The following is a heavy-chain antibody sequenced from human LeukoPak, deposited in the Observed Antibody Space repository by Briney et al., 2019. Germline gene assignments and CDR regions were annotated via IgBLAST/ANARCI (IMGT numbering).Heavy chain of an antibody. D-gene: IGHD3-10*01. CDR2: ISGSGGST. CDR1: GFTFSSYA. J-gene: IGHJ3*02. CDR3: AKRITMVRGVIPDAFDI. Sequence: PGGSLRPSCAASGFTFSSYAMSWVRQAPGKGLEWVSAISGSGGSTYYADSVKGRFTISRDNSKNTLYLQMNSLRAEDTAVYYCAKRITMVRGVIPDAFDIWGQGTMVTVSS. V-gene: IGHV3-23*01.